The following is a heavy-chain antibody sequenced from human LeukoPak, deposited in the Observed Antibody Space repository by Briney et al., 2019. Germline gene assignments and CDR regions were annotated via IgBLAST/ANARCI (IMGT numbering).Heavy chain of an antibody. J-gene: IGHJ4*02. Sequence: GGSLRLSCAASGFTFSNFNMAWVRQAPGKGLEWVSSISDGGDATGYAESVKGRFTISRDNSKATVWLQMNSLRAEDTAHYYCAKSDCGGDGCKLLNYWAQGTLVTVSS. CDR3: AKSDCGGDGCKLLNY. V-gene: IGHV3-23*01. CDR1: GFTFSNFN. D-gene: IGHD2-21*01. CDR2: ISDGGDAT.